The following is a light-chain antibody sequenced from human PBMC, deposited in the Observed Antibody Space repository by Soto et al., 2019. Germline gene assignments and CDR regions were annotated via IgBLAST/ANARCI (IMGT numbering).Light chain of an antibody. Sequence: QSALTQPASVSGSPGQSITISCTGTSSDIGGYNYVSWYQQHPGKAPKVMIYEVSNRPSGVPDRFSGSKSGNTASLTVSGLQAEDEADYYCSSYAGSSNVFGTGTKVTVL. CDR3: SSYAGSSNV. J-gene: IGLJ1*01. V-gene: IGLV2-8*01. CDR1: SSDIGGYNY. CDR2: EVS.